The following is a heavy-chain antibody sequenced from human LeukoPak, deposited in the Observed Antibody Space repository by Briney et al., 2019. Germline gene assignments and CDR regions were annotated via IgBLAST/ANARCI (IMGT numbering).Heavy chain of an antibody. V-gene: IGHV1-2*02. CDR2: INPNSGGT. Sequence: ASVKVSCKASGYTFTVYYMHWVRQAPGQGLEWRGWINPNSGGTNYAQKFQGRVTMTRDTSISTAYMELSRLRSDDTAVYYCARPWYYYGSGSHYYYMDVWGKGTTVTVSS. D-gene: IGHD3-10*01. CDR3: ARPWYYYGSGSHYYYMDV. CDR1: GYTFTVYY. J-gene: IGHJ6*03.